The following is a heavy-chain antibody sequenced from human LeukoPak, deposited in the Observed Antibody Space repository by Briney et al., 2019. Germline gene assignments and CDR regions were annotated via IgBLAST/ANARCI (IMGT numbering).Heavy chain of an antibody. CDR3: SVGSGLLGGYYYMDV. V-gene: IGHV4-4*02. J-gene: IGHJ6*03. CDR2: IYHSGST. Sequence: PSETLSLTCAVSGGSISSSNWGSWVRRPPGKGREGSGEIYHSGSTNYNPSLKSRVTISVDKSKNQFSLKLSSVTAADTAVYYCSVGSGLLGGYYYMDVWGKGTTVTVSS. CDR1: GGSISSSNW. D-gene: IGHD2-15*01.